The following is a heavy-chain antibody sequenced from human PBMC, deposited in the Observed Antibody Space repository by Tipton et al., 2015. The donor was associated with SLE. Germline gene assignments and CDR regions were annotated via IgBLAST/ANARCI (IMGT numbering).Heavy chain of an antibody. D-gene: IGHD1-26*01. V-gene: IGHV3-66*02. J-gene: IGHJ4*02. CDR2: IYGGDPT. CDR1: GFTLNNDW. CDR3: AGELLDYFDF. Sequence: GSLRLSCAASGFTLNNDWMHWVRQAPGKGLVWVSVIYGGDPTYYADSVKGRFTISRDISKNTLYLQMNGLRVEDTAVYYCAGELLDYFDFWGQGTLVTVSS.